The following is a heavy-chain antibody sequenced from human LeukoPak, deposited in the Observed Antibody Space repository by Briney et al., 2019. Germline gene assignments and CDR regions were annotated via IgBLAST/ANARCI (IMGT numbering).Heavy chain of an antibody. CDR1: GGSISSYY. V-gene: IGHV4-59*01. CDR2: IYYSGST. Sequence: PSETLSLTCTVSGGSISSYYWSWIRQPPGKGLDWIGYIYYSGSTNYNPSLKSRVTISVDTSKNQFSLKLSSVTAADTAVYYCAMGDYYDSSGYPPLYYWGQGTLVTVSS. CDR3: AMGDYYDSSGYPPLYY. J-gene: IGHJ4*02. D-gene: IGHD3-22*01.